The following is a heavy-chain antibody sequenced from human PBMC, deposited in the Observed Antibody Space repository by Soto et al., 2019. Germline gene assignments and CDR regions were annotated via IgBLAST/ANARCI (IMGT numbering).Heavy chain of an antibody. J-gene: IGHJ3*02. CDR3: ARALGNWNYDLSDAFDI. CDR2: IYYSGST. V-gene: IGHV4-31*03. Sequence: PSETLSLTCTVSGGSISSGGYYWSWIRQHPGKGLEWIGYIYYSGSTYYNPSLKSRVTISVDTSKNQFSLKLSSVTAADTAVYYCARALGNWNYDLSDAFDIWGQGTMVTVSS. D-gene: IGHD1-7*01. CDR1: GGSISSGGYY.